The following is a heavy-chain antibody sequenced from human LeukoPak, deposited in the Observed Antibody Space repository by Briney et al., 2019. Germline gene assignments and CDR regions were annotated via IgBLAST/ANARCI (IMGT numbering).Heavy chain of an antibody. J-gene: IGHJ3*02. Sequence: SSETLSLTCTVSGGSISSYYWSWIRQPPGKGLEWIGYIYYSGSTNYNPSLKSRVTISVDTSKNQFSLKLSSVTAADTAVYYCARRNGSGSSHAFDIWGQGTMVTVSS. CDR2: IYYSGST. CDR1: GGSISSYY. V-gene: IGHV4-59*08. D-gene: IGHD3-10*01. CDR3: ARRNGSGSSHAFDI.